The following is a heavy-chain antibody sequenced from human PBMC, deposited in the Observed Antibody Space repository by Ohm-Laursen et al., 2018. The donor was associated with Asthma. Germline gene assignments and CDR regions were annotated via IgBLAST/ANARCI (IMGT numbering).Heavy chain of an antibody. Sequence: ASVKVSCKASGYTFTNFAMHWVRQAPGQRLEWMGWINAGNGNTKYSQKFQGRVTITRDTYASTAYMELSSLRSEDTAVYYCARMGDFRNFDYWGQGTLVIVSS. CDR1: GYTFTNFA. CDR3: ARMGDFRNFDY. J-gene: IGHJ4*02. D-gene: IGHD3-3*01. CDR2: INAGNGNT. V-gene: IGHV1-3*01.